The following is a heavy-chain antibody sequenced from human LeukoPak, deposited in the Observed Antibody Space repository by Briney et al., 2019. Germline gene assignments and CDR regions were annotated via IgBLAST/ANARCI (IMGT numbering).Heavy chain of an antibody. V-gene: IGHV3-74*01. CDR3: ASRGFLNY. J-gene: IGHJ4*02. CDR1: GFTFNSYW. CDR2: MSSDGTIT. Sequence: GGSLRLSCAASGFTFNSYWMNWVRQAPGKGLLWVSHMSSDGTITSYADSVRGRFTISRDNAKNTLYLQMNSLRAEDTGVYYCASRGFLNYWGQGTLVTVSS.